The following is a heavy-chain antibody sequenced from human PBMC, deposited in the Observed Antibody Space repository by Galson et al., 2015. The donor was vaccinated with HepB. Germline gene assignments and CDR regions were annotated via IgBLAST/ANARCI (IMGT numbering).Heavy chain of an antibody. CDR1: GFTFSDYY. CDR2: ISSSGSTI. Sequence: SLRLSCAASGFTFSDYYMSWIRQAPGEGLEWVSYISSSGSTIYYADSVKGRFTISRDNAKNSLYLQMNSLRAEDTAVYYCARDGGLGVRGYSYGAEYYIDYWGQGTLVTVSS. CDR3: ARDGGLGVRGYSYGAEYYIDY. V-gene: IGHV3-11*01. D-gene: IGHD5-18*01. J-gene: IGHJ4*02.